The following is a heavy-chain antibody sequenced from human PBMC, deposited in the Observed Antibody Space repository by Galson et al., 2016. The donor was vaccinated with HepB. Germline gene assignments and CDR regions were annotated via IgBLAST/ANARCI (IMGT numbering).Heavy chain of an antibody. CDR3: TVCGLTGDLDY. J-gene: IGHJ4*03. CDR2: SKSKTDGGAI. CDR1: GFTFSDYY. V-gene: IGHV3-15*01. Sequence: SLRLSCAASGFTFSDYYMNWVRQAPGKGLEWIGRSKSKTDGGAIDYAAPVRGRFTISRDDSRDTLFLQMNSLKFEDTAVYYCTVCGLTGDLDYWGRGTRVAVSS. D-gene: IGHD3-9*01.